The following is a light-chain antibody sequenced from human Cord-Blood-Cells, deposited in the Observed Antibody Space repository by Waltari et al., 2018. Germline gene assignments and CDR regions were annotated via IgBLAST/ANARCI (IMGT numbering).Light chain of an antibody. CDR2: DAS. J-gene: IGKJ1*01. CDR3: QQYNSYSGT. Sequence: GDRVTITCRASQSISSWFAWYQQKPGKAPKLLIYDASSLESGVPSRFSGSGSGTEFTLTISSLQPDDFATYYCQQYNSYSGTFGQGTKVEIK. V-gene: IGKV1-5*01. CDR1: QSISSW.